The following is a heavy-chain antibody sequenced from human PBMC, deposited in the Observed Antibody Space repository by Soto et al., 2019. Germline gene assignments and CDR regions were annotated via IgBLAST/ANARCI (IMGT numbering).Heavy chain of an antibody. D-gene: IGHD7-27*01. V-gene: IGHV6-1*01. Sequence: QVQMQQSGPGLVKPSQTLSLTCAVFGDSVSSNTAAWTWIRQSPSRGLEWLGRTYYRSKWYNDYAVSVKSRITINPDTSRNQFSLQLNSVTPEDTAVYYCARDLGAFDIWGQGTMVSVSS. CDR1: GDSVSSNTAA. CDR3: ARDLGAFDI. J-gene: IGHJ3*02. CDR2: TYYRSKWYN.